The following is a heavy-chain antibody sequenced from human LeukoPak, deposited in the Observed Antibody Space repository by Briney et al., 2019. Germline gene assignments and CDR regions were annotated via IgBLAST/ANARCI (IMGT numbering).Heavy chain of an antibody. Sequence: TGGSLRLSCADAGFTFSSYWMSWVRQAPGKGLEWVANIKQDGSEEYYVDSVKGRFAISRDNAKNSLYLQMNSLRAEDTAVYYCARDRGYGDVDYWGQGTLVTVSS. CDR2: IKQDGSEE. CDR1: GFTFSSYW. CDR3: ARDRGYGDVDY. V-gene: IGHV3-7*01. J-gene: IGHJ4*02. D-gene: IGHD4-17*01.